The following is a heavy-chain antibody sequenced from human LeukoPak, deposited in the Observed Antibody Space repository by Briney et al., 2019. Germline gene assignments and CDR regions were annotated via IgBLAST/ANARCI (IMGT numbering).Heavy chain of an antibody. CDR1: GFSFSTYG. Sequence: GGSLRLSCAASGFSFSTYGMHWVRQAPGKGLEWVAFIRYDGSNKYYADSVKGRFTISRDNSRNTLYLQMNSLRVEDTAVYYCAKEPREWELPDYWGQGTLVTVSS. CDR2: IRYDGSNK. V-gene: IGHV3-30*02. J-gene: IGHJ4*02. CDR3: AKEPREWELPDY. D-gene: IGHD1-26*01.